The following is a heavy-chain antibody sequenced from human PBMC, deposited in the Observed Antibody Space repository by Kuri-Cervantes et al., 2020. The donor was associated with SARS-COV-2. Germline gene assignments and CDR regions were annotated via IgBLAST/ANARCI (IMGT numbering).Heavy chain of an antibody. CDR3: ARGRSPGY. CDR1: GGSISSGSYY. J-gene: IGHJ4*02. V-gene: IGHV4-61*02. CDR2: IYTSGST. Sequence: SETLSLTCTVSGGSISSGSYYWSWIRQPAGKGLEWIGRIYTSGSTNYNPSLKSRVTISVDTSKNQFSLKLCSVTAADTAVYYCARGRSPGYWGQGTLVTVSS.